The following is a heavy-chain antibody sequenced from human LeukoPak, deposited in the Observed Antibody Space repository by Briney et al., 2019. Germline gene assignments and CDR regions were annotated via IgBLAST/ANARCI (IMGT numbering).Heavy chain of an antibody. Sequence: GGSLRLSCAASGFTLSSYWMHWVRQAPGKGLVWVSRIESDGSSTSYADSVKGRFTISRDNAKNTLYLRMNSLRAEDTAVYYCARGYCSGGSCYRPFDYWGQGTLVTVSS. J-gene: IGHJ4*02. CDR1: GFTLSSYW. D-gene: IGHD2-15*01. CDR2: IESDGSST. CDR3: ARGYCSGGSCYRPFDY. V-gene: IGHV3-74*01.